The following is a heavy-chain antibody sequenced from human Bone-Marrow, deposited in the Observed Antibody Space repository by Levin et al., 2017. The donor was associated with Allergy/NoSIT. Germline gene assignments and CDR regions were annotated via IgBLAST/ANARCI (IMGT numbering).Heavy chain of an antibody. V-gene: IGHV3-23*01. D-gene: IGHD5-18*01. Sequence: GESLKISCAASGFTFRSYAMTWVRQAPGKGLEWVSAISGSNNTTSYADSVKGRFTISRDNFKNTLYLQMNSLRAEDTAVYYCAKFRRTAMTSYYFDHWGQGTLVTVSS. CDR3: AKFRRTAMTSYYFDH. J-gene: IGHJ4*02. CDR1: GFTFRSYA. CDR2: ISGSNNTT.